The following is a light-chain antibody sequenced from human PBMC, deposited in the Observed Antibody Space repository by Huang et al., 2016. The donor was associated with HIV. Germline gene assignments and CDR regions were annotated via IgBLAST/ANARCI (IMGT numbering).Light chain of an antibody. J-gene: IGKJ4*01. CDR1: QSLLHSDGYNY. CDR2: LGS. V-gene: IGKV2-28*01. CDR3: MQALQTPRT. Sequence: DIVMTQSPLSLHVTPGEPASISCRSSQSLLHSDGYNYLDCYLQRPGQSPQLLIYLGSNRASGVPDRFSGSGSGTDFTLKISRLEAEDVGVYYCMQALQTPRTFGGGTKVEIK.